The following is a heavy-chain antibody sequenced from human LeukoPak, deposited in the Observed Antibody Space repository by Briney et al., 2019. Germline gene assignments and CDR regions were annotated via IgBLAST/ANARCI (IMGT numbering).Heavy chain of an antibody. J-gene: IGHJ4*02. V-gene: IGHV4-34*01. D-gene: IGHD3-10*01. CDR3: ARVGYSSSGNYYNDRGAFDY. CDR1: GGSFSGYY. Sequence: SETLSLTCAVYGGSFSGYYWGWIRQPPGKGLEWIGSIYYSGSTYYNPSLKSRVTISVDTSKNQFSLKLSSVTAADTAVYYCARVGYSSSGNYYNDRGAFDYWGQGTLVTVSS. CDR2: IYYSGST.